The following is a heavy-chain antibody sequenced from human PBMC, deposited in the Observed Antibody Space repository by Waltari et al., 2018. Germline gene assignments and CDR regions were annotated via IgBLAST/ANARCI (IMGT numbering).Heavy chain of an antibody. Sequence: EWQLVESGGGLVKPGGSLRLSCAASEFTFRNLWMTWVRQAPGKGLEWGGQIKNKGDGGTPYYAAPVKGRFTISRDDAKNTLYLQMSSLKTEDTAMYYCTTDVPFTGGGAIRYWGQGTLVTVSS. J-gene: IGHJ4*02. V-gene: IGHV3-15*01. D-gene: IGHD2-8*02. CDR1: EFTFRNLW. CDR2: IKNKGDGGTP. CDR3: TTDVPFTGGGAIRY.